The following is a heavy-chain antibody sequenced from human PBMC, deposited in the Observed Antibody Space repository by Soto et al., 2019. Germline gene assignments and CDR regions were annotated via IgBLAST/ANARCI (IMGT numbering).Heavy chain of an antibody. D-gene: IGHD2-2*01. CDR2: IYHSGST. Sequence: PSETLSLTCAVSGGSISSGGYSWIWIRHPPGKGLEWIGYIYHSGSTYYNPSLKSRVTISVDRSKNQFSLKLSSVTAADTAVYYCARYCSSTSCYPQYNWFDPWGQGTLVTVSS. CDR3: ARYCSSTSCYPQYNWFDP. CDR1: GGSISSGGYS. J-gene: IGHJ5*02. V-gene: IGHV4-30-2*01.